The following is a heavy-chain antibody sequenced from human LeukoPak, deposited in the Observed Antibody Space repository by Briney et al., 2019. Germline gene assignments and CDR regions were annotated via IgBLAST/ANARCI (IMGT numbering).Heavy chain of an antibody. CDR2: INPSGGST. D-gene: IGHD3-3*01. CDR3: ASYYDFWSGYYTGNY. Sequence: ASVKVSCKASVYTFTRYYMHWVRQAPGQGLEWMGIINPSGGSTSYAQKFQGRVTMTRDPSTSTVYMELSSLRSEDTAVYYCASYYDFWSGYYTGNYWGQGTLVTVSS. V-gene: IGHV1-46*01. J-gene: IGHJ4*02. CDR1: VYTFTRYY.